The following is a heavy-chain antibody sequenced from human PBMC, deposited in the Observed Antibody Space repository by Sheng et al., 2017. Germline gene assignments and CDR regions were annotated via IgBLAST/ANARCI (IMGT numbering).Heavy chain of an antibody. Sequence: QVQLQQWGAGLLKPSETLSLTCAVYGGSFSGYYWSWIRQPPGKGLEWIGEINHSGSTNYNPSLKSRVTISVDTSKNQFSLKLSSVTAADTAVYYCAREKVTPYYDFGSGYYPNWFDPWGQGTLVTVSS. V-gene: IGHV4-34*01. CDR2: INHSGST. J-gene: IGHJ5*02. CDR3: AREKVTPYYDFGSGYYPNWFDP. D-gene: IGHD3-3*01. CDR1: GGSFSGYY.